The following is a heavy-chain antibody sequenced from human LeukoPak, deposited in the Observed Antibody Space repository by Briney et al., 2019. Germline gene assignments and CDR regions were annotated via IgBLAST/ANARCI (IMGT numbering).Heavy chain of an antibody. J-gene: IGHJ4*02. CDR3: ARVTNSGYSGYVYFDY. CDR2: ISSSSSYI. D-gene: IGHD5-12*01. V-gene: IGHV3-21*01. Sequence: PGGSLRLSCAASGFTFSSYDMHWVRQAPGKGLEWVSSISSSSSYIYYADSVKGRFTISRDNAKNSLYLQMNSLRAEDTAVYYCARVTNSGYSGYVYFDYWGQGTLVTVSS. CDR1: GFTFSSYD.